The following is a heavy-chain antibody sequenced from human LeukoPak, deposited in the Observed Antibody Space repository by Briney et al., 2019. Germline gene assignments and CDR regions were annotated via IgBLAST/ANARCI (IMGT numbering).Heavy chain of an antibody. CDR3: AKERIAAAGTMGSAAFQR. D-gene: IGHD6-13*01. Sequence: PGRSLRLSCAASGFTFSSYAMHWVRQAPGKGLEWVAVISYDGSNKYYADSVKGRFTISRDNPKNTLYLQMNSLRDEDTAVYYCAKERIAAAGTMGSAAFQRWGQGTLVTVSS. J-gene: IGHJ1*01. V-gene: IGHV3-30*04. CDR1: GFTFSSYA. CDR2: ISYDGSNK.